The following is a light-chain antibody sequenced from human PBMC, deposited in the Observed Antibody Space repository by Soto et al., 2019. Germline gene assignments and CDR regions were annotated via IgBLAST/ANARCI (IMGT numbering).Light chain of an antibody. CDR3: QSYDSSLSGYV. Sequence: QSVLTQPPSVSGAPGRRVTISCTGSSSNIGAGYDVHWYQQLPGTAPKLLIYGNSNRPSGGPDRFSGSKSGNSASLATTGLQAEDEADYYCQSYDSSLSGYVFGTGTKVTVL. CDR1: SSNIGAGYD. V-gene: IGLV1-40*01. J-gene: IGLJ1*01. CDR2: GNS.